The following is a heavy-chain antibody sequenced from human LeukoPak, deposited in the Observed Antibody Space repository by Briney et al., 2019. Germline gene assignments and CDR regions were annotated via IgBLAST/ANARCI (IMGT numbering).Heavy chain of an antibody. Sequence: GGSLRLSCAGSGFSFSSYDMLWVRQATGKGLEWVSAIGSGGDTYYAGSVKGRFTISRESAKNSFYLQMNSLSAGDTAVYFCARAVAGTDEIDSWGLGTLVTVSS. D-gene: IGHD6-19*01. J-gene: IGHJ4*02. CDR3: ARAVAGTDEIDS. V-gene: IGHV3-13*01. CDR1: GFSFSSYD. CDR2: IGSGGDT.